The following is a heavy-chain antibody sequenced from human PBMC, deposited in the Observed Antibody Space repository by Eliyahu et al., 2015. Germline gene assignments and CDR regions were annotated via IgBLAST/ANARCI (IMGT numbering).Heavy chain of an antibody. J-gene: IGHJ4*02. Sequence: QLQLQESGPGLVKPSETLSLTCTVSGGSISSGTYSWGWIRQPPGKGLEWIGTIPYSGSAFYNPSLKSRVTISVDTSKNHFSLNLSSVTAADTAVYYCARCGWYNPFDYWGQGTLVTVSS. CDR2: IPYSGSA. CDR1: GGSISSGTYS. V-gene: IGHV4-39*02. D-gene: IGHD6-19*01. CDR3: ARCGWYNPFDY.